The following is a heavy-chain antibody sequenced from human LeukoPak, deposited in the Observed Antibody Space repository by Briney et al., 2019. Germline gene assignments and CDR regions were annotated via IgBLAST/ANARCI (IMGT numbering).Heavy chain of an antibody. D-gene: IGHD3-10*01. CDR2: IKQDGSEK. CDR1: GFTFSSYW. CDR3: ANLSGYYYGSGTDYFDY. V-gene: IGHV3-7*01. Sequence: PGGSLRLSCAASGFTFSSYWMSWVRQAPGKGLEWVANIKQDGSEKYYVDSVKGRFTISRDNAKNSLYLQMNSLRAEDTAVYYCANLSGYYYGSGTDYFDYWGQGTLVTVSS. J-gene: IGHJ4*02.